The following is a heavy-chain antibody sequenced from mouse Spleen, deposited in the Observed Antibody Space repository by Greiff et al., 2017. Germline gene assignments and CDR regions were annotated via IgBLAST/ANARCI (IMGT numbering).Heavy chain of an antibody. CDR1: GFSITSGYY. V-gene: IGHV3-6*01. CDR2: ISYDGSN. CDR3: AIKGAWFAY. J-gene: IGHJ3*01. Sequence: EVKLMESGPGLVKPSQSLSLTCSVTGFSITSGYYSNWIRPFPGNKLEWMGYISYDGSNNYNPSLKNPISITRDTSKNQLFLKLNSVTTEDTATYYCAIKGAWFAYWGQGTLVTVSA.